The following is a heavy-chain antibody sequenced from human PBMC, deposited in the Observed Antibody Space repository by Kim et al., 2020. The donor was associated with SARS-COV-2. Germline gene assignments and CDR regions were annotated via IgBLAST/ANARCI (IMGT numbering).Heavy chain of an antibody. CDR1: GGSISSNY. J-gene: IGHJ6*03. CDR2: GYYSCST. Sequence: SETLSLTCTVSGGSISSNYWSWVRQPPGKGLEWVGYGYYSCSTNYNPSLNSQVTIPIDTSKNQFSLKLSSVTAADTAVYYCARRVTIFGVGGYYYYMDVWGKGTPVTVSS. D-gene: IGHD3-3*01. CDR3: ARRVTIFGVGGYYYYMDV. V-gene: IGHV4-59*08.